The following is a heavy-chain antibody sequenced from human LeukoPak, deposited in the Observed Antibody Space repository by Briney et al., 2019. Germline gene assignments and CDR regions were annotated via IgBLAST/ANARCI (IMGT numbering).Heavy chain of an antibody. Sequence: TSETLSLTCTVSGGSIISSSYYWGWIRQPPGKGPEWIGSIYSSGSTYYNPSLKSRRTISVDTSKNQFSLKVSSVTAADTAVYFCVSHAYSSSFDYWGQGTLVTVSS. CDR2: IYSSGST. J-gene: IGHJ4*02. V-gene: IGHV4-39*01. D-gene: IGHD6-13*01. CDR1: GGSIISSSYY. CDR3: VSHAYSSSFDY.